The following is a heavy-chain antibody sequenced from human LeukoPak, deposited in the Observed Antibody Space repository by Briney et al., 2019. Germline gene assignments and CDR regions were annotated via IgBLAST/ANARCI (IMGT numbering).Heavy chain of an antibody. Sequence: ASVKVSCKASGYTFTSYAMNWVRQAPGQGLEWMGWINTNTGNPTYAQGFTGRFVFSLDTSVSTAYLQISNLKAEDTAVYYCAREGEGRYYYDSSGYLYYFDYWGQGTLVTVSS. CDR3: AREGEGRYYYDSSGYLYYFDY. V-gene: IGHV7-4-1*02. J-gene: IGHJ4*02. D-gene: IGHD3-22*01. CDR1: GYTFTSYA. CDR2: INTNTGNP.